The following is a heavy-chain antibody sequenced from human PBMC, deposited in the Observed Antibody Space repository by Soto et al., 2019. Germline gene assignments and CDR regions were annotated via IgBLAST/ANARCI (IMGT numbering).Heavy chain of an antibody. CDR1: GFTFSSYA. V-gene: IGHV3-23*01. CDR2: ISGSGGRT. J-gene: IGHJ4*02. Sequence: EVQLLESGGGLVQPGGSLRLSCAATGFTFSSYAMNWVRQAPGKALEWVSAISGSGGRTFYADSVKGRSTISRDNSKNTLYLQMNSLAVEDTAVYFCAKDCRSTNFDAGFDYWGQGTLVTVSS. D-gene: IGHD1-1*01. CDR3: AKDCRSTNFDAGFDY.